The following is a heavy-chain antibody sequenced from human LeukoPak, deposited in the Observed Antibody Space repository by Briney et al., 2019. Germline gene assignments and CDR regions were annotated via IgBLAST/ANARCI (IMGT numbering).Heavy chain of an antibody. D-gene: IGHD1-26*01. CDR3: ARGGEWELLNEEYFDY. J-gene: IGHJ4*02. CDR2: MNPNSGNT. CDR1: GYTFTIYD. Sequence: GASVTLSFTSSGYTFTIYDINWVRQAPGPGLEWMGWMNPNSGNTGYSQTFQGRVTITRNTSISTAYMQLSSLRSADTAVYYCARGGEWELLNEEYFDYWGQGTLVTVSS. V-gene: IGHV1-8*03.